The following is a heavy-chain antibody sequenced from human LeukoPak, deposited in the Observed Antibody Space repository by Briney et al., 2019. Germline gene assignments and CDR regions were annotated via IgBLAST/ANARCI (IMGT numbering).Heavy chain of an antibody. CDR3: ATMTTVTTGDY. D-gene: IGHD4-17*01. J-gene: IGHJ4*02. V-gene: IGHV3-21*01. Sequence: EGSLRLSCAASGFTFSSYSISWVRQAPGKGLEWVSSISSSSSYIYYADSVKGRFTISRDNAKNSLYLQMNSLRAEDTAVYYCATMTTVTTGDYWGQGTLVTVSS. CDR2: ISSSSSYI. CDR1: GFTFSSYS.